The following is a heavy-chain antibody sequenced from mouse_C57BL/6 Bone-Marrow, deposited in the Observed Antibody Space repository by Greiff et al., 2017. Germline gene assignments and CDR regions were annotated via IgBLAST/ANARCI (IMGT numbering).Heavy chain of an antibody. CDR1: GYTFTSYG. D-gene: IGHD1-1*01. V-gene: IGHV1-81*01. CDR3: ARTLYYYGSSYVDWYFDV. CDR2: IYPRSGNT. J-gene: IGHJ1*03. Sequence: VQLQESGAELARPGASVKLSCKASGYTFTSYGISWVKQRTGQGLEWIGEIYPRSGNTYYNEKFKGKATLPADKSSSTAYMELRSLTSEDSAVYFCARTLYYYGSSYVDWYFDVWGTGTTVTVSS.